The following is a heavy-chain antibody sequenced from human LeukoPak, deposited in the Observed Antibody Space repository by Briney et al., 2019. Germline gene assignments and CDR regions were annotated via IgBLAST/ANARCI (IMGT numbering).Heavy chain of an antibody. CDR1: GFTFSSYW. J-gene: IGHJ6*02. CDR2: IKQDGSEK. Sequence: PGGSLRLSCAASGFTFSSYWMSWVRQAPGKGLEWVANIKQDGSEKYYVGSVKGRFTISRDNAENSLYLQMNSLRAEDTAVYCCARDYWNYYFYALDVWGQGTTVTVSS. D-gene: IGHD2-15*01. V-gene: IGHV3-7*04. CDR3: ARDYWNYYFYALDV.